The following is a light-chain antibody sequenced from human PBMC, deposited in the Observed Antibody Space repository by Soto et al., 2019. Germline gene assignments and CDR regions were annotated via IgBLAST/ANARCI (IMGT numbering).Light chain of an antibody. V-gene: IGLV2-14*01. J-gene: IGLJ2*01. CDR3: SSYTSSSTLV. CDR1: SSDVGGYNY. Sequence: QSALTQPASVSGSPGQSITISCTGTSSDVGGYNYVSWYQQHPGKAPKLMIYEVSNRHSGVFNRFSGSKSGNTASLTISGLQAEDEADYYCSSYTSSSTLVFGGGTKLTVL. CDR2: EVS.